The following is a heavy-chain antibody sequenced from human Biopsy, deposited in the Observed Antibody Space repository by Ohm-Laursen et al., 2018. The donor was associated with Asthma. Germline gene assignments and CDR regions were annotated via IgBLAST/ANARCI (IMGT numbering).Heavy chain of an antibody. CDR3: ARMSLGYCSGGSCSPWFDP. J-gene: IGHJ5*02. CDR2: IGGGGTSI. D-gene: IGHD2-15*01. CDR1: RFTYE. V-gene: IGHV3-48*03. Sequence: SLRLSCTASRFTYEMHWVRQAPGRGLEWVSHIGGGGTSISYADSVRGRFTISRDNAKNSLYLQMNSLRAEDTAVYYCARMSLGYCSGGSCSPWFDPWGQGTLVIVSS.